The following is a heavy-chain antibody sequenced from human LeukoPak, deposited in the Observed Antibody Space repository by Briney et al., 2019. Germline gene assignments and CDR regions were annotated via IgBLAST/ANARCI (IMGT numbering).Heavy chain of an antibody. CDR3: ASLYSGSYYGFDY. CDR1: GFTFSSYG. Sequence: PGGSLRLSCAASGFTFSSYGMHWVRQAPGKGLEWVAVISYDGSNKYYADSVKGRFTISRDNSKNTLYLQMNSLRAEDTAVYYCASLYSGSYYGFDYWGQGTLVTVSS. D-gene: IGHD1-26*01. CDR2: ISYDGSNK. V-gene: IGHV3-30*03. J-gene: IGHJ4*02.